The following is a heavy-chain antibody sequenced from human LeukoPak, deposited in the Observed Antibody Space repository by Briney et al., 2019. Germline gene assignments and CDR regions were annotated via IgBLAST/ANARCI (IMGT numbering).Heavy chain of an antibody. CDR3: ARCHRGGSCYA. J-gene: IGHJ5*02. CDR2: INHSGST. V-gene: IGHV4-34*01. D-gene: IGHD2-15*01. CDR1: GGSFSGYY. Sequence: SETLSLTCAVYGGSFSGYYWSWIRQPPGKGLEWIGEINHSGSTNYNPSLKSRVTISVDTSKNQFSLKLSSVTAADTAVYYCARCHRGGSCYAWGQGTLVTVSS.